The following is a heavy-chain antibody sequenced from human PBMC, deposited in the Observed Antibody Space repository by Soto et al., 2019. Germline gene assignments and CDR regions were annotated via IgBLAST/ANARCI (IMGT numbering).Heavy chain of an antibody. V-gene: IGHV1-58*01. CDR1: GFTFTSSA. CDR2: IVVGSGNT. Sequence: SVKVPFKAAGFTFTSSAVQWVRQARGQRLEWIGWIVVGSGNTNYAQKFQERVTITRDMSTSTAYMELSSLRSEDTAVYYCAADRSTAAATRGYWGQGTLVNVSS. CDR3: AADRSTAAATRGY. D-gene: IGHD3-10*01. J-gene: IGHJ4*02.